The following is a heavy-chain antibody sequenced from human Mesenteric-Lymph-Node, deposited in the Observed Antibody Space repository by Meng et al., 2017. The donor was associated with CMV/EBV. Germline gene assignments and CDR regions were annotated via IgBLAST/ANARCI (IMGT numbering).Heavy chain of an antibody. J-gene: IGHJ6*02. CDR1: GASINSYY. D-gene: IGHD3-3*01. V-gene: IGHV4-59*01. Sequence: SETLSLTCTVSGASINSYYWTWIRQPPGKGLEWIGCIYYSGYSNYNTSLESRVTISVDTSKRQFSLMLYSVTAADTAVYYCAQFSATGGYYYGMDVWGQGTTVTVSS. CDR2: IYYSGYS. CDR3: AQFSATGGYYYGMDV.